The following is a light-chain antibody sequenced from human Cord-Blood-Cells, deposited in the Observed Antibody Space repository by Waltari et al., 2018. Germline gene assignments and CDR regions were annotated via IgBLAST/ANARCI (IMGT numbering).Light chain of an antibody. CDR2: WAS. CDR3: QQYYSTPFT. CDR1: QSVLYSSNNKNY. Sequence: LGERATINCKSSQSVLYSSNNKNYLAWYQQKPGQPPKLLIYWASTQESGVPDRFSGSGSGTDFTLTISSLQAEDVAVYYCQQYYSTPFTFGPGTKVDIK. J-gene: IGKJ3*01. V-gene: IGKV4-1*01.